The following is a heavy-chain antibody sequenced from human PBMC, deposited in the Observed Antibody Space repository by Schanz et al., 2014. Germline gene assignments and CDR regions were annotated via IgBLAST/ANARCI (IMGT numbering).Heavy chain of an antibody. D-gene: IGHD4-17*01. J-gene: IGHJ3*02. V-gene: IGHV4-4*02. CDR1: GGSISSSDW. CDR2: IYRSGST. CDR3: ARGQGRGDLPGDI. Sequence: QVQLQESGPGLVKPSGTLSLTCAVSGGSISSSDWWSWVRQPPGKGLEWIGEIYRSGSTNYNPSLKSRVTISEDKPKKQFSMKRSSMADADTAVYYCARGQGRGDLPGDIWGQGTMVTVSA.